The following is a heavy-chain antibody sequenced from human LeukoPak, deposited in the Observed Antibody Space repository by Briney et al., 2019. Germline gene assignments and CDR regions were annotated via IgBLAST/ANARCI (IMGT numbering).Heavy chain of an antibody. CDR3: ASNLGQWLFSD. CDR1: GGSISSYY. CDR2: IYYSGST. Sequence: TSETLSLTCTVSGGSISSYYWNWIRQPPGKGLDWIGNIYYSGSTNYNPSLKSRVTISVDTSKNQFSLRLSSVTAADTAVYYCASNLGQWLFSDWGQGTLVTVSP. J-gene: IGHJ4*02. D-gene: IGHD6-19*01. V-gene: IGHV4-59*08.